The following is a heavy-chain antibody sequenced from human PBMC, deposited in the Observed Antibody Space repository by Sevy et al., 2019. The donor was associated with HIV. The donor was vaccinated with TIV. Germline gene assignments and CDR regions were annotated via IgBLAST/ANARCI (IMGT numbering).Heavy chain of an antibody. Sequence: GGSLRLSCAASGFTFSSYGMHWVRQAPGKGLEWVAVIWYDGSNKYYADSLKGRFTISRDNSKNTLYLQMNSLRAEDTAVYYCARDRSPYYYDSSGTDYWGQGTLVTVSS. CDR1: GFTFSSYG. V-gene: IGHV3-33*01. CDR3: ARDRSPYYYDSSGTDY. CDR2: IWYDGSNK. J-gene: IGHJ4*02. D-gene: IGHD3-22*01.